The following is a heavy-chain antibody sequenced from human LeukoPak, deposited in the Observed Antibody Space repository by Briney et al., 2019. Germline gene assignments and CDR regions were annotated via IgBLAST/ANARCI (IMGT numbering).Heavy chain of an antibody. CDR2: TNPNTGDT. CDR1: GYTFTGYY. J-gene: IGHJ5*02. V-gene: IGHV1-2*02. D-gene: IGHD6-13*01. CDR3: ARDMWQQFDWFDP. Sequence: AASVKVSCKASGYTFTGYYMHWVRQAPGQGLEWMGWTNPNTGDTNSAERSQGRVTMTRDSSISTAYLELSRLTSDDTAVYYCARDMWQQFDWFDPWGQGTLVTVSS.